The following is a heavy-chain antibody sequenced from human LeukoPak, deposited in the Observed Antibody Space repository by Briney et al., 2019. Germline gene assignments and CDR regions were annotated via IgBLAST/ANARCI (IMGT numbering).Heavy chain of an antibody. CDR3: ARDSYYDLWSGLGGYYYYGMDV. Sequence: GGSLRLSCAASGFTFSSYAMHWVRQAPGKGLEWVAVISYDGSNKYYADSVKGRFTISRDNSKNTLYLQMNSLRAEDTAVYYCARDSYYDLWSGLGGYYYYGMDVWGQGTTVTVSS. CDR2: ISYDGSNK. J-gene: IGHJ6*02. CDR1: GFTFSSYA. D-gene: IGHD3-3*01. V-gene: IGHV3-30-3*01.